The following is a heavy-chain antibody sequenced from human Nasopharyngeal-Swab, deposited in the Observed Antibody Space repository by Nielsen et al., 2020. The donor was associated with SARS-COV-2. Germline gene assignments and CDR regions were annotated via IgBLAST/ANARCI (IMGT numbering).Heavy chain of an antibody. V-gene: IGHV3-11*06. CDR3: ARIAIGGSRAFDV. CDR1: GFTFSDYY. D-gene: IGHD2-21*01. J-gene: IGHJ3*01. Sequence: GESLKISCAASGFTFSDYYMSWIRQAPGKGLEWVSYISSSSSYTNYADSVKGRFTISRDNAKNSLYLQMNSLRADDTAVYYCARIAIGGSRAFDVWGQGTMVTVSP. CDR2: ISSSSSYT.